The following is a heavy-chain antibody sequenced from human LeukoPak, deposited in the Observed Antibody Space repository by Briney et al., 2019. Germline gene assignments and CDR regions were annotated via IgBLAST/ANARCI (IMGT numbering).Heavy chain of an antibody. CDR1: DDSFSSSGFY. J-gene: IGHJ4*02. CDR3: ARHYNAGWYFTDS. V-gene: IGHV4-39*01. CDR2: IYYTGNT. D-gene: IGHD6-19*01. Sequence: TPSETLSLTCTVSDDSFSSSGFYWGWVRRPPGKGMEWIGSIYYTGNTFYNPSLKSRVTMSVDTSKNQFSLTLNSVTAADTAVYYCARHYNAGWYFTDSWGQGTLVTVSS.